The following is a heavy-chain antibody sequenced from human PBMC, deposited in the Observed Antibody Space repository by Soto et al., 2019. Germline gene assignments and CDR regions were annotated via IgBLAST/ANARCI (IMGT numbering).Heavy chain of an antibody. V-gene: IGHV1-69*01. CDR2: IIPIFGTS. CDR1: GGIFSSYA. D-gene: IGHD1-26*01. J-gene: IGHJ4*02. CDR3: ARERGPEELLGHFDL. Sequence: QEQLVQSGAEVKKPGSSVKVSCKASGGIFSSYALSWVRQAPGQVLEWMGGIIPIFGTSNYAQKFQGRVTITADESTSTAYMELSSLTSEDTAVYYCARERGPEELLGHFDLWGQGTLVTVSS.